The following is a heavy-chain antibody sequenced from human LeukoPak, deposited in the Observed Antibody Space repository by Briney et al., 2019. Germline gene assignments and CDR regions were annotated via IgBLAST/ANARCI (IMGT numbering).Heavy chain of an antibody. Sequence: SETLSLTCAVYGGSFSGYYWSWIRQPPGKGLEWIGSIYYSGSTYYNPSLKSRVTISVDTSKNQFSLKLSSVTAADTAVYYCARDAPVGMDAFDIWGQGTMVTVSS. D-gene: IGHD1-26*01. CDR2: IYYSGST. V-gene: IGHV4-34*01. CDR3: ARDAPVGMDAFDI. CDR1: GGSFSGYY. J-gene: IGHJ3*02.